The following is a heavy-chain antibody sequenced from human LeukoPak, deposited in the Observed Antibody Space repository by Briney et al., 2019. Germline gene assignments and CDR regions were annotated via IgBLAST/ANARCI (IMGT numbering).Heavy chain of an antibody. D-gene: IGHD3-10*01. Sequence: SATLSLTCAVSGGSISSGGYSWSWIRQPPGKGLEWIGYIYHSGSTYYNPSLKSRVTISVDRSKNQFSLKLSSVTAADTAVYYCARGGGAWFDPWGQGTLVTVSS. J-gene: IGHJ5*02. V-gene: IGHV4-30-2*01. CDR2: IYHSGST. CDR1: GGSISSGGYS. CDR3: ARGGGAWFDP.